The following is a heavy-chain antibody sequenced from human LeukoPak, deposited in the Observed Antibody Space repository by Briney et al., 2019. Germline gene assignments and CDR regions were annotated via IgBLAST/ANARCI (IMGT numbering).Heavy chain of an antibody. D-gene: IGHD3-16*01. CDR2: ISETI. CDR1: GFTFSSYS. V-gene: IGHV3-48*04. CDR3: VREVGRPKTFYFDS. J-gene: IGHJ4*02. Sequence: PGGSLRLSGAASGFTFSSYSMNWVRQAPGKGLEWVAHISETIYYADSVQGRFTISRDNAKNSLYLQMSNLRVDDTAMYYCVREVGRPKTFYFDSWGRGTPVTVSS.